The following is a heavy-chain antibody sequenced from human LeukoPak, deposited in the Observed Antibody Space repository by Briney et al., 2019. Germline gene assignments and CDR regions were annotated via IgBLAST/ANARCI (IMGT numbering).Heavy chain of an antibody. CDR1: GFTFSNAW. Sequence: GGSLRLSCAASGFTFSNAWMSWVRQAPGKGLEWVGRIKSKTDGGTTGYAAPVKGRFTISRDDSKNTLYLQMNSLKTEDTAVYYCTTEPLLIRIAAAGDYWGQGTLVTVSS. J-gene: IGHJ4*02. CDR3: TTEPLLIRIAAAGDY. D-gene: IGHD6-13*01. V-gene: IGHV3-15*01. CDR2: IKSKTDGGTT.